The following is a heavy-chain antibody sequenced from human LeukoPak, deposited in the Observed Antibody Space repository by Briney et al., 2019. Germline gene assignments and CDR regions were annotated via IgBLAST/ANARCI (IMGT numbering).Heavy chain of an antibody. CDR2: ISYDGSNK. CDR1: GFTFSSYG. V-gene: IGHV3-30*18. Sequence: PGGSLRLSCAASGFTFSSYGMHWVRQAPGKGLEWVAVISYDGSNKYYADSVKGRFTISRDNSKNTLYLQMNSLRAEETAVYCCAKEEFRDGYNSPFDYWGQGTLVTVSS. CDR3: AKEEFRDGYNSPFDY. D-gene: IGHD5-24*01. J-gene: IGHJ4*02.